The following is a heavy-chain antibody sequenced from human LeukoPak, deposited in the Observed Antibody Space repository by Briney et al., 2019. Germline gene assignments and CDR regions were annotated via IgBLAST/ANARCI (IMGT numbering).Heavy chain of an antibody. CDR2: IRSKNYGGTT. CDR3: TRVIVATKDY. Sequence: GGSLRLSCTASGFTFSNYWMSWVRQAPGKGLEWVGFIRSKNYGGTTEYAASVKGRFTISRDDSRSIAYLQMNSLKTEDTAVYYCTRVIVATKDYWGQGTLVTVSS. CDR1: GFTFSNYW. J-gene: IGHJ4*02. D-gene: IGHD5-12*01. V-gene: IGHV3-49*04.